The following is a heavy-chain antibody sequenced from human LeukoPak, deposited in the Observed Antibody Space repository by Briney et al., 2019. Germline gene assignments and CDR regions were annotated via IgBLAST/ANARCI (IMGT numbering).Heavy chain of an antibody. D-gene: IGHD6-25*01. V-gene: IGHV3-23*01. CDR2: ISGSGGST. CDR3: AKEKQRAIPHGVDY. Sequence: GGSLRLSCAASGFTFSSYAMSWVRQAPGKGLEWVSAISGSGGSTYYTDSVKGRFTISRDNSKNTLYLQMNSLRAEDTAVYYCAKEKQRAIPHGVDYWGQEPWSPSPQ. J-gene: IGHJ4*01. CDR1: GFTFSSYA.